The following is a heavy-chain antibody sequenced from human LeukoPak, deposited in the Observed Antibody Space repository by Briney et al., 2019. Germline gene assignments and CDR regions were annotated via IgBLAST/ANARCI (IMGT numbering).Heavy chain of an antibody. D-gene: IGHD6-13*01. CDR2: IYYGGGT. J-gene: IGHJ4*02. CDR3: ARTYSSSSYSPFDY. Sequence: GGSLRLSCAASGFIVSSTYMNWVSQAPGKGVEWVSVIYYGGGTYYTDTVKGRFTISRDNSKNTLYLQMNSLRAEDTAVYYCARTYSSSSYSPFDYWGQGTLVTVSS. V-gene: IGHV3-53*01. CDR1: GFIVSSTY.